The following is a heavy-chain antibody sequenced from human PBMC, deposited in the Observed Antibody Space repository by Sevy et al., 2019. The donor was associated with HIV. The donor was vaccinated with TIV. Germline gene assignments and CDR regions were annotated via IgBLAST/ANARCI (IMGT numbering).Heavy chain of an antibody. D-gene: IGHD2-15*01. CDR3: ARGSVDIVVVVAATDYYYGMDV. CDR2: IIPIFGTA. J-gene: IGHJ6*02. Sequence: ASVKVSCKASGGTLSSYAISWVRQAPGQGLEWMGGIIPIFGTANYAQMFQGRVTITADESTSTAYMELSSLRSEDTAVYYCARGSVDIVVVVAATDYYYGMDVWGQGATVTVSS. V-gene: IGHV1-69*13. CDR1: GGTLSSYA.